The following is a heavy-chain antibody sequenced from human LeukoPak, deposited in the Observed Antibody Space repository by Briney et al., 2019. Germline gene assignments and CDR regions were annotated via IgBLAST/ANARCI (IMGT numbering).Heavy chain of an antibody. CDR3: ATAPLYSSSWFFRGYFDD. J-gene: IGHJ4*02. V-gene: IGHV3-23*01. CDR2: ISGSGSST. D-gene: IGHD6-13*01. CDR1: GFTFSTYV. Sequence: GGSLRLSCAASGFTFSTYVMSWVRQAPGKGLEWVSTISGSGSSTYYADSVKGRFAISRDNSENRLFLLMNSLRAEDTAVYYCATAPLYSSSWFFRGYFDDWGQGTLVTVSS.